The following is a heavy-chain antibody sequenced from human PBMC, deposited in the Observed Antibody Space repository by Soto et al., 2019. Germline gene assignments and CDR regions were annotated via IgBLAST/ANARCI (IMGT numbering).Heavy chain of an antibody. Sequence: SGPTLVNPTQTLTLICTFSGFSLSTRGMSVSWIRQPPGKALEWPALIDWDDDTFYNTSLKTRLTISTDTSKNQVVLTMTNMDPVDTATYYCARGVIVATTAWFDPWGPGTLVTVSS. CDR1: GFSLSTRGMS. V-gene: IGHV2-70*01. J-gene: IGHJ5*02. D-gene: IGHD2-15*01. CDR3: ARGVIVATTAWFDP. CDR2: IDWDDDT.